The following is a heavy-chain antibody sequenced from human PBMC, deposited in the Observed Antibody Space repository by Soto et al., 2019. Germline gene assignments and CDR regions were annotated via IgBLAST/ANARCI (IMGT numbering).Heavy chain of an antibody. Sequence: QAQLVESGGGVVQPGRSLRLSCAASEFTFNTYAMHWVRQAPGKGLAWVAVIAYDGNDKYYADSVKGRFTISRDISKNALYLQMNTLRPEDTAMYYCARDVGNYVPYYYGMDVWGQGTTVTVSS. V-gene: IGHV3-30*03. J-gene: IGHJ6*02. CDR1: EFTFNTYA. CDR2: IAYDGNDK. CDR3: ARDVGNYVPYYYGMDV. D-gene: IGHD1-7*01.